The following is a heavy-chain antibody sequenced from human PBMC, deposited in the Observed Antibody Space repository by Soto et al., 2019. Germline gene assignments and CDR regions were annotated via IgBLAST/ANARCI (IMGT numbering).Heavy chain of an antibody. J-gene: IGHJ4*02. CDR2: ILPSINKT. CDR3: VEDLGGFRDC. V-gene: IGHV1-69*02. D-gene: IGHD6-25*01. CDR1: GDNFNSFI. Sequence: QVQLAQSGPEVKKPGSSVQVACKASGDNFNSFIVNWVRQAPGQGLEWLGRILPSINKTNYGQIFQGRVSISADPSTSTVYLELSGLKSSDTGMYYCVEDLGGFRDCWGQGTLVSVSS.